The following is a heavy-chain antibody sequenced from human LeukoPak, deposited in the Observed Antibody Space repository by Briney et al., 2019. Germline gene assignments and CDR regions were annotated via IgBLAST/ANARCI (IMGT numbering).Heavy chain of an antibody. CDR3: GRWAPNPNDS. V-gene: IGHV1-18*01. CDR1: GYIFINHG. CDR2: ISAYNGRT. J-gene: IGHJ5*01. Sequence: ASVKVSCKASGYIFINHGISWVRQAPGQGLEWMGWISAYNGRTEYAPKFQDRVTMTTDTSTTTAYMELRGLTSDDTAVYYCGRWAPNPNDSWGQGTLVTVS.